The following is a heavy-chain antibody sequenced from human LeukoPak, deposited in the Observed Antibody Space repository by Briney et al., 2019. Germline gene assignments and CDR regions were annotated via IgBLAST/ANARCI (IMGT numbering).Heavy chain of an antibody. Sequence: RGASLQISFPSSGXIFTHYCIGWVRPLPGNGLESTGIIYPADSDTTYRPSFQGQVTISADKSISTVYLQWSSLKASDTAMYYCARQSRDGSKTRGYHFDYWGQGTLVTVSS. D-gene: IGHD3-10*01. CDR1: GXIFTHYC. CDR2: IYPADSDT. CDR3: ARQSRDGSKTRGYHFDY. V-gene: IGHV5-51*01. J-gene: IGHJ4*02.